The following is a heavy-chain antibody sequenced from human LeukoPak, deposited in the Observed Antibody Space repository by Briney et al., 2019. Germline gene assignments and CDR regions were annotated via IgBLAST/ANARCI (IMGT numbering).Heavy chain of an antibody. CDR3: ARVRSGTWNGYEY. V-gene: IGHV3-74*01. J-gene: IGHJ4*02. Sequence: HPGGSLRLSCAASGFIFSSFWMHWFRQGPGKGLVWVSRISTDGSSTSYADSVKGRFTISRDNAKNTLYLQMDSLRAEDSAVYYCARVRSGTWNGYEYWGQGTLVTVSS. CDR2: ISTDGSST. CDR1: GFIFSSFW. D-gene: IGHD3-3*01.